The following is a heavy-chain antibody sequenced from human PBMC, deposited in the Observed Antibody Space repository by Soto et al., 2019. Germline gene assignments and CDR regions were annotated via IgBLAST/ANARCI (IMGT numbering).Heavy chain of an antibody. CDR1: GYTFTSYG. CDR2: ISAYNGNT. V-gene: IGHV1-18*04. CDR3: ARVTIFGVVIMRAYGMDV. Sequence: GASVKVSCKASGYTFTSYGISWVRQAPGQGLERMGWISAYNGNTNYAQKLQGRVTMTTDTSTSTAYMELRSLRSDDTAVYYCARVTIFGVVIMRAYGMDVWGQGTTVTVSS. D-gene: IGHD3-3*01. J-gene: IGHJ6*02.